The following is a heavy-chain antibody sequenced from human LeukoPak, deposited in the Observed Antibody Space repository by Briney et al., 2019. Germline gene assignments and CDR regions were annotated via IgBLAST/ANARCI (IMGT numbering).Heavy chain of an antibody. CDR2: IYYSGST. J-gene: IGHJ4*02. V-gene: IGHV4-39*07. CDR3: ARDGDSSGWTRSDY. Sequence: PSETLSLTCTVSGGSISSTSYYWGWIRQPPGKGLEWIGSIYYSGSTYYNPSLKSRVAISADRSKNLFSLKLSSVTAADTAMYYCARDGDSSGWTRSDYWGQGTLVTVSS. CDR1: GGSISSTSYY. D-gene: IGHD6-19*01.